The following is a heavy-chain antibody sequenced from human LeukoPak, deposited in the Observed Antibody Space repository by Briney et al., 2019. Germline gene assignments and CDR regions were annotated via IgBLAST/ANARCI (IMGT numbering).Heavy chain of an antibody. CDR1: GGSISSSSYY. D-gene: IGHD6-19*01. Sequence: PSETLSLTCTVSGGSISSSSYYWGWIRQPPGKGLEWIGSIYHSGSTYYNPSLKSRVTISVDTSKNQFSLRLSSVTAADTAVYYCARDNQTSGWGPHYFNYWGRGTLVTVSS. V-gene: IGHV4-39*07. CDR2: IYHSGST. CDR3: ARDNQTSGWGPHYFNY. J-gene: IGHJ4*02.